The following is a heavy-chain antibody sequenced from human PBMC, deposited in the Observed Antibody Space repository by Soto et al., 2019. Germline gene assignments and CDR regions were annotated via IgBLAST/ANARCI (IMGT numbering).Heavy chain of an antibody. Sequence: EVQLVESGGGLVQPGGSLRLSCAASGFTFSSYSMNWVRQAPGKGLEWVSYISSSSSTIYYADSVKGRVTISRDNAKNSLYLQMNSLRAEDTAVYYCARGCSSTSCIYYYYYMDVWGKGTTVTVSS. CDR1: GFTFSSYS. J-gene: IGHJ6*03. V-gene: IGHV3-48*01. CDR3: ARGCSSTSCIYYYYYMDV. D-gene: IGHD2-2*01. CDR2: ISSSSSTI.